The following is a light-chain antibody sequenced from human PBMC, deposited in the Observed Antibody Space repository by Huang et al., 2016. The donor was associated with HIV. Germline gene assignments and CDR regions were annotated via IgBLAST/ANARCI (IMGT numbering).Light chain of an antibody. Sequence: DIQMTQSPSTLSASIGDRVTITCRASQNIVIWLAGYQQKPGKAPKLLIHKASSLHSGVPSRFGGSGSGTEFTLTISDLQPDDFATYYCQQCSNYPLTFGGGTKVEI. CDR3: QQCSNYPLT. CDR1: QNIVIW. J-gene: IGKJ4*01. V-gene: IGKV1-5*03. CDR2: KAS.